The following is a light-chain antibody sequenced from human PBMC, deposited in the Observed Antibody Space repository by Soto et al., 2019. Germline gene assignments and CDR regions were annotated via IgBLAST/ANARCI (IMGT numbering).Light chain of an antibody. CDR3: SSYTSSTTVV. J-gene: IGLJ2*01. V-gene: IGLV2-14*03. CDR2: DVS. Sequence: QSALTQPASVSGSPGQSITISCTGSSSDVGGYNYVSWYQQHPGKAPNVIIYDVSNRPSGVSNRFSGSKSGNTASLTISGLQAEDEADYYCSSYTSSTTVVFGGGTKLTVL. CDR1: SSDVGGYNY.